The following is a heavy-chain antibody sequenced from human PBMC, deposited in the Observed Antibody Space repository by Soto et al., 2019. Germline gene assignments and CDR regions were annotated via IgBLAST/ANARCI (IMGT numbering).Heavy chain of an antibody. D-gene: IGHD6-19*01. CDR1: GYSFTNYW. Sequence: GESLKISCNASGYSFTNYWIGWVRQMPGKGLEWMGTIYPGDSDTRYSPSFQGQVTFSVDKSINTAYLHWTSLKASDTAIYYCAIQHPLDSSAWYNWGQGTLVTAPQ. V-gene: IGHV5-51*01. CDR2: IYPGDSDT. CDR3: AIQHPLDSSAWYN. J-gene: IGHJ4*02.